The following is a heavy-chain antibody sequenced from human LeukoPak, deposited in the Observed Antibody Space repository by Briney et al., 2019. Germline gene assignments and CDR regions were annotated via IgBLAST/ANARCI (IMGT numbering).Heavy chain of an antibody. Sequence: SETLSLTCTVSGGSISSYYWSWIRQTPGKGLEWIAYIYYSGSTNYNPSLKSRVTISVDTSKNQFSLKLSSVTAADTAVYYCARHNYYDSSGYYPLLFDYWGQGILVTVSS. CDR2: IYYSGST. CDR1: GGSISSYY. D-gene: IGHD3-22*01. V-gene: IGHV4-59*01. J-gene: IGHJ4*02. CDR3: ARHNYYDSSGYYPLLFDY.